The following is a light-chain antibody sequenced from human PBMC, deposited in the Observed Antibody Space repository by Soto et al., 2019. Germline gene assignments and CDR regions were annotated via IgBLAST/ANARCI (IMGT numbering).Light chain of an antibody. CDR3: QQSNSWPWT. CDR1: QSISSSY. CDR2: GPS. V-gene: IGKV3-20*01. Sequence: EIVLTQSPGTLSLSPGERATLSCRASQSISSSYLAWYQQKPGQAPSLLIYGPSSRATGIPDRFSGSGSGTDFTLTISSLQSEDFAVYYCQQSNSWPWTFGQGTKVDIK. J-gene: IGKJ1*01.